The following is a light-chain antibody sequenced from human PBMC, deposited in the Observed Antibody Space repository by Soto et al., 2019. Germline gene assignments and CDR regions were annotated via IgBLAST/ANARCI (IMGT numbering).Light chain of an antibody. CDR3: QQYDKLPRT. CDR1: QTVNYSY. Sequence: EIVLTQSPGTLSLSPGERATFSCRASQTVNYSYLGWYQQKPGQAPRLIIHGASSRAAGIPDRSSGSGSGTDFTHTISRLEPEDFAVYYCQQYDKLPRTFGQGTKVEIK. CDR2: GAS. J-gene: IGKJ1*01. V-gene: IGKV3-20*01.